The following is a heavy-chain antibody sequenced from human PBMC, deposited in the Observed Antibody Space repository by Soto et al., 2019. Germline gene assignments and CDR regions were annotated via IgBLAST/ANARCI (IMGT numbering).Heavy chain of an antibody. V-gene: IGHV3-23*01. J-gene: IGHJ5*02. CDR1: GFIFENFG. Sequence: GGSLRLSCAASGFIFENFGMSWVRQAPGKGLEWISSISGSGFKKYYADSVKGRFTISRDNSKSTVYLELNNLSAEDTAVYHCAKNQGVELVPLATVDWFDPWGQGSVVTAPQ. D-gene: IGHD1-26*01. CDR3: AKNQGVELVPLATVDWFDP. CDR2: ISGSGFKK.